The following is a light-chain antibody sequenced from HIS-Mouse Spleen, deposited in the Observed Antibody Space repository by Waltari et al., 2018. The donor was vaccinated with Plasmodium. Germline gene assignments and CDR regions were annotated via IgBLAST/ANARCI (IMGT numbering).Light chain of an antibody. CDR1: SSDVGGYNY. CDR3: CSYAGSYTLV. V-gene: IGLV2-11*01. CDR2: DVS. J-gene: IGLJ2*01. Sequence: QSALTQPRSVSGSPGQSVTISCTGTSSDVGGYNYVSLYQQHPGKAPKLMIYDVSKRPSGGTDRFSGSKAGNTASMTISGLQAEDEADYYCCSYAGSYTLVFGGGTKLTVL.